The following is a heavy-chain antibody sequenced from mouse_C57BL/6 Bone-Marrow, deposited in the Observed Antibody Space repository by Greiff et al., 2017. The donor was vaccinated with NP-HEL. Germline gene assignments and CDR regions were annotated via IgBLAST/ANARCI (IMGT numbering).Heavy chain of an antibody. CDR2: IYPRSGNT. CDR1: GYTFTSYV. J-gene: IGHJ3*01. D-gene: IGHD2-3*01. Sequence: QVQLKQSGAELARPGASVKLSCKASGYTFTSYVISWVKQRTGQGLEWIGEIYPRSGNTYYNEKFKGKATLTADKSSSTAYMELRSLTSEDSAVYFCARCDGYPAWFAYWGQGTLVTVSA. CDR3: ARCDGYPAWFAY. V-gene: IGHV1-81*01.